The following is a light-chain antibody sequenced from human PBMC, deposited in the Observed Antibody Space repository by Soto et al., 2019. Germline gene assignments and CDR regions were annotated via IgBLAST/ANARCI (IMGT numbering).Light chain of an antibody. CDR3: QSYAISLSGGHVV. J-gene: IGLJ2*01. CDR2: GNS. Sequence: QSVLTQPPSVSGAPGQRVTISCTGSRSNIGAGYDVHWYQQLPGTAPKLLIYGNSNRPSGVPDRFSGSKSCTSASLAITGLQAEDYADYYCQSYAISLSGGHVVFGGGTKLTVL. CDR1: RSNIGAGYD. V-gene: IGLV1-40*01.